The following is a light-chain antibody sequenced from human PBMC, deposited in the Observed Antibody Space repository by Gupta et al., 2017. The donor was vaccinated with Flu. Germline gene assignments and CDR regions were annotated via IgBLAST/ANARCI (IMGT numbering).Light chain of an antibody. CDR3: QVWDTASDHWL. Sequence: GGNNIGSETVHWYQPKPGQAPVLVLYDDDFRPSGIPERFSGSNSGNTATLTIRRVEAGDEADYYCQVWDTASDHWLFGAGTTLTVV. CDR1: NIGSET. CDR2: DDD. V-gene: IGLV3-21*01. J-gene: IGLJ3*02.